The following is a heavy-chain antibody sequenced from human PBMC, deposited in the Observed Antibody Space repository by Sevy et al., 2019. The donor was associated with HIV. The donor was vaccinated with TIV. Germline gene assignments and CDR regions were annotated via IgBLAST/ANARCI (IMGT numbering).Heavy chain of an antibody. V-gene: IGHV1-3*01. J-gene: IGHJ5*02. CDR1: GYTFTSYA. D-gene: IGHD4-17*01. CDR2: INAGNGNT. Sequence: ASVKVSCKASGYTFTSYAMHWVRQAPGQRLEWMGWINAGNGNTKYSQKFQGRVTITRDTSAGTAYMELSSLRSEDTAGYYCAREYDYGVNWFDPWGQGTLVTVSS. CDR3: AREYDYGVNWFDP.